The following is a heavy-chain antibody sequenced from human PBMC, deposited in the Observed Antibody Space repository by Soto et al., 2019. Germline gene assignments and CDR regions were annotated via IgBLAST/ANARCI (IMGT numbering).Heavy chain of an antibody. J-gene: IGHJ6*02. CDR1: GFTFRSYW. CDR3: ARDRLVCVDFGGMDF. D-gene: IGHD3-10*01. Sequence: EVQLVESGGGLVQAGGSLRLSCAASGFTFRSYWMHWVRQVPGKGLVWVARISSDGSNINYADSVKGRFTISRENAKNTLHLQMNSLRAEDTAVYYCARDRLVCVDFGGMDFWGQGTTVTVSS. CDR2: ISSDGSNI. V-gene: IGHV3-74*01.